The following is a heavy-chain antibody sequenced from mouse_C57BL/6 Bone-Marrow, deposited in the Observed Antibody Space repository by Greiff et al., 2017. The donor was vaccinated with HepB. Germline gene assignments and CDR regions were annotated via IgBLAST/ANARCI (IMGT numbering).Heavy chain of an antibody. V-gene: IGHV5-9*01. CDR1: GFTFSSYT. CDR3: ARLPHMTTVVETHWYFDV. D-gene: IGHD1-1*01. J-gene: IGHJ1*03. Sequence: DVMLVESGGGLVKPGGSLKLPCAASGFTFSSYTMSWVRQTPEKRLEWVATISGGGGNTYYPDSVKGRFTLSRDNAKNTLYLQMSSLRSEDTALSYCARLPHMTTVVETHWYFDVWGTGTTVTVSS. CDR2: ISGGGGNT.